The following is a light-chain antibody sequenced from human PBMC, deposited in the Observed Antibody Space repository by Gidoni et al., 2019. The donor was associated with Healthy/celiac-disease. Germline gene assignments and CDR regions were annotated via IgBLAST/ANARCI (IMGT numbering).Light chain of an antibody. Sequence: IVMPHSPATLSVSPGERATLSCRASQSVSSNLAWYQQKPGQAPRLLIYGASTRATGIPARFSGSGSGKEFTLTISSLQSEDFAVYYCQQYNNWPLTFGQGTKVEIK. CDR2: GAS. J-gene: IGKJ1*01. V-gene: IGKV3-15*01. CDR1: QSVSSN. CDR3: QQYNNWPLT.